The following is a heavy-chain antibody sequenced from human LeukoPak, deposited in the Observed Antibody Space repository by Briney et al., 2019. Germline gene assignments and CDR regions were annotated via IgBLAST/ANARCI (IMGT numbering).Heavy chain of an antibody. CDR2: ISAYNGNT. CDR3: ARVDYDILTEADYGMDV. V-gene: IGHV1-18*01. Sequence: ASVKVSCKASGYTFTSYGISWVRQAPGQGLEWMGWISAYNGNTNYAQKLQGRVTMTTDTSTGTAYMELRSLRSDDTAVYYCARVDYDILTEADYGMDVWGQWTTVTVSS. CDR1: GYTFTSYG. J-gene: IGHJ6*02. D-gene: IGHD3-9*01.